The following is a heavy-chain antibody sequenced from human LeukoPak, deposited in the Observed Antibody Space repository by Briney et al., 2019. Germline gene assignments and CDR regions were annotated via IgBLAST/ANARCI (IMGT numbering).Heavy chain of an antibody. J-gene: IGHJ4*02. CDR3: ARVDGTVVVVAATPSGAWDY. D-gene: IGHD2-15*01. CDR1: GGSISSSSYY. CDR2: IYYSGST. V-gene: IGHV4-39*07. Sequence: PSETLSLTCTVSGGSISSSSYYWGWIRQPPGKGLEWIGSIYYSGSTYYNPSLKSRVTISVDTSKNQFSLKLSSVTAADTAVYYCARVDGTVVVVAATPSGAWDYWGQGTLVTVSS.